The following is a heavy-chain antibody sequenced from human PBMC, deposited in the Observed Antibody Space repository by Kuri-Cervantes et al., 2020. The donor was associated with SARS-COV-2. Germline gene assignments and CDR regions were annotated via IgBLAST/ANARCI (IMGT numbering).Heavy chain of an antibody. Sequence: LSLTCAASGFAFSSYSMNWVRQAPGKGLEWVSYISSSSSTIYYADSVKGRFTISRDNAKNSLYLQMNSLRDEDTAVYYCAREGREGGGMDVWGQGTTVTVSS. CDR2: ISSSSSTI. CDR1: GFAFSSYS. CDR3: AREGREGGGMDV. V-gene: IGHV3-48*02. D-gene: IGHD3-16*01. J-gene: IGHJ6*02.